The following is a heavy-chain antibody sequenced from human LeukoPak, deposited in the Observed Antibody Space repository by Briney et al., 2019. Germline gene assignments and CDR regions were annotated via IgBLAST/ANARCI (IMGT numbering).Heavy chain of an antibody. CDR3: ARTDSGRNYYFDY. CDR1: GFTFSSYW. Sequence: GGSLRLSCAASGFTFSSYWMSWVRQAPGKGLEWVANIKQDGSEKYYVDSVKGRFTISRDNAKNSLYLQMNSLRAEDTAVYYCARTDSGRNYYFDYWGQGTLVTVPS. D-gene: IGHD1-14*01. CDR2: IKQDGSEK. V-gene: IGHV3-7*01. J-gene: IGHJ4*02.